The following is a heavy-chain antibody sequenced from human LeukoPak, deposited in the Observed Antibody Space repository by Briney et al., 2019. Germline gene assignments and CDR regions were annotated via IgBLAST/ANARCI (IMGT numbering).Heavy chain of an antibody. D-gene: IGHD1-26*01. V-gene: IGHV4-4*07. CDR3: AREATVVGATII. CDR2: ISTSGTT. CDR1: GGSVTTYY. J-gene: IGHJ4*02. Sequence: SETLSLTCTVSGGSVTTYYWSWIRQSAGKGLEWVGHISTSGTTTYNPSLKSRVTMSVDTSKNQFSLKLTSVTAADTAVYYCAREATVVGATIIWGQGTLVTVSS.